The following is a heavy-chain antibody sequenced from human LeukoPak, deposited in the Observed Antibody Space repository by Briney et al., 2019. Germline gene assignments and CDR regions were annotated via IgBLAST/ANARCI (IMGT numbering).Heavy chain of an antibody. CDR3: ARDLSTGRYCSGGSCYGPGDYFDY. CDR2: INHSGST. D-gene: IGHD2-15*01. Sequence: SETLSLTCAVYGGSFSGYYWSWIRQPPGKGLEWIGEINHSGSTNYNPSLKSRVTISVDTSKNQFSLKLSSVTAADTAVYYCARDLSTGRYCSGGSCYGPGDYFDYWGQGTLVTVSS. V-gene: IGHV4-34*01. CDR1: GGSFSGYY. J-gene: IGHJ4*02.